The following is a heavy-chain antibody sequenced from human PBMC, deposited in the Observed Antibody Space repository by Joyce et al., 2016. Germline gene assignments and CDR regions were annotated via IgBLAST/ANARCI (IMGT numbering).Heavy chain of an antibody. J-gene: IGHJ4*02. V-gene: IGHV4-39*01. Sequence: QLQLQESGPGLVKPSETLSLTCTVSGGSISSGTYYWGWIRQPPGKGLEWIGSIDYSGTTYYNPSLKSRVTTSVDTSKNQFSLTLSSVTAADTAVYYCARLHVYLINYWGQGTLVTVSS. CDR3: ARLHVYLINY. D-gene: IGHD2-21*01. CDR2: IDYSGTT. CDR1: GGSISSGTYY.